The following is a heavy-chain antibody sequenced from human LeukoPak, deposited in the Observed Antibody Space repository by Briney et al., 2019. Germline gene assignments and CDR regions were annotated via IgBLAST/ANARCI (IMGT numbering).Heavy chain of an antibody. Sequence: GGSLRLSCAASGFTISSYAMSWVRQAPGKGLEWVSAISGSGGSTYYADSVKGRFTISRDNAKNSLYLQMNGLRAEDTAVYYCARGFSGSYSPWDYWGQGTLVTVSS. CDR3: ARGFSGSYSPWDY. CDR2: ISGSGGST. D-gene: IGHD1-26*01. J-gene: IGHJ4*02. CDR1: GFTISSYA. V-gene: IGHV3-23*01.